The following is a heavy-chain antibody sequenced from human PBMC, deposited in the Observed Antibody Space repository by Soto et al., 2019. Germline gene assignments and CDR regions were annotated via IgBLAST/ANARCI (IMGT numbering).Heavy chain of an antibody. CDR3: AXDXXXXXXXXXXXXDY. V-gene: IGHV1-69*12. CDR1: GGTFSTYG. J-gene: IGHJ4*02. CDR2: IIPMFGTT. Sequence: QVQLVQSGAEVKKPGSSVKVSCKASGGTFSTYGINWVRQAPGQGLEWMGGIIPMFGTTNYAQKFQGRVTITADXSXSXXYMELSSLRSEDTAVYYCAXDXXXXXXXXXXXXDYWGQGTLVTVSS.